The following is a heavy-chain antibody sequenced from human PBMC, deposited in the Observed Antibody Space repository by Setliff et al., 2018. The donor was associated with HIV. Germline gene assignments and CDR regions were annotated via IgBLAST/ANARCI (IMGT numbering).Heavy chain of an antibody. Sequence: PGGFLRLSCVASGFTFGDHAMHWVRQAPGKGLECVSLMTNTGNVINYADSVKGRFTISRDNSRNTLYLQMSGLRIEDTATYFCAKDAKGSIDYWGQGTLVTVSS. CDR1: GFTFGDHA. J-gene: IGHJ4*02. CDR2: MTNTGNVI. V-gene: IGHV3-30-3*01. CDR3: AKDAKGSIDY. D-gene: IGHD1-26*01.